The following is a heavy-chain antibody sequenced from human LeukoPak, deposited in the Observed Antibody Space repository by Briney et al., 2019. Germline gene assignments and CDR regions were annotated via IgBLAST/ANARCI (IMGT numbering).Heavy chain of an antibody. CDR3: APTPPEDYDDSGYFDY. CDR1: GYTFTAYY. CDR2: INPNSGGT. D-gene: IGHD3-22*01. V-gene: IGHV1-2*02. J-gene: IGHJ4*02. Sequence: EASVKVSFKASGYTFTAYYVHWVRQAPGQGLEWMGWINPNSGGTKYAQKFQGRVTMTRDTSISTAYMELTRLRFDDTAMYYCAPTPPEDYDDSGYFDYWGQGTLVTVSS.